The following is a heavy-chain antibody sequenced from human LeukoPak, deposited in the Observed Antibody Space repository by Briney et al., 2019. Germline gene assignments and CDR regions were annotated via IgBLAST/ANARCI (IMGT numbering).Heavy chain of an antibody. Sequence: PGGSLRLSCAASGFTFSNYNMNWVRQAPGKGLDWVSYISSSSNTIYYADSVKGRFTISRDNAKNSLYLQMNSLRAEDTAVYYCATESGTYSGTCFDYWGQGNLVTVSS. CDR2: ISSSSNTI. CDR1: GFTFSNYN. CDR3: ATESGTYSGTCFDY. V-gene: IGHV3-48*01. D-gene: IGHD1-26*01. J-gene: IGHJ4*02.